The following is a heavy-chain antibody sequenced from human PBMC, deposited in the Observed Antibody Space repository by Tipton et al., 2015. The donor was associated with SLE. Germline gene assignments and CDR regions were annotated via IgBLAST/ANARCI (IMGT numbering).Heavy chain of an antibody. CDR1: GFTFDDYA. CDR2: ISWNSGSI. CDR3: AKGQGYFDY. J-gene: IGHJ4*02. V-gene: IGHV3-9*01. Sequence: RSLRLSCAASGFTFDDYAMHWVRPAPGKGLEWVSGISWNSGSIGYADSVKGRFTISRDNAKNSLYLQMNSLRAEDTALYYCAKGQGYFDYWGQGTLVTVSS.